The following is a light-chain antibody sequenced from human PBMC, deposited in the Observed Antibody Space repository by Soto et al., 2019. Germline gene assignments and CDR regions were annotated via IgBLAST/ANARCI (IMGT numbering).Light chain of an antibody. CDR3: HQRQSWPRT. CDR1: QAVNTR. Sequence: EIVLTQSPGTLSLSPWERATLYFRASQAVNTRLAWYQHRPGQAPRLLIYQTSIRAAGIPARFSASGSGTDFTLTISDVQPEDFALYYCHQRQSWPRTFGQGTKVDIK. CDR2: QTS. V-gene: IGKV3-11*01. J-gene: IGKJ1*01.